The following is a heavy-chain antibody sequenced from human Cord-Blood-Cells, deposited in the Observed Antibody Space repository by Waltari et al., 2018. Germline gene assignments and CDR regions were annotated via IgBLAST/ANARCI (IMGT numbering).Heavy chain of an antibody. CDR3: ARAYCSSTSCYTAFDI. CDR1: GGSFSSSSYY. J-gene: IGHJ3*02. D-gene: IGHD2-2*02. V-gene: IGHV4-39*01. CDR2: IYYSGST. Sequence: QLQLQESGPGLVKPSESLSLTCTVSGGSFSSSSYYWGWIRQPPGKGLEWIGSIYYSGSTYSNPSLKSRVTISVDTSKNQFSLKLSSVTAADTAVYYCARAYCSSTSCYTAFDIWGQGTMVTVSS.